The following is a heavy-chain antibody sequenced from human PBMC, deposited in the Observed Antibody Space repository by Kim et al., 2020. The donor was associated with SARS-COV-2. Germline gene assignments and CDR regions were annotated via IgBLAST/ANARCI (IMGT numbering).Heavy chain of an antibody. CDR3: ARDDGVHSGYDGSYDY. CDR2: IYYSGST. D-gene: IGHD5-12*01. J-gene: IGHJ4*02. CDR1: GGSISSYY. V-gene: IGHV4-59*13. Sequence: SETLSLTCTVSGGSISSYYWSWIRQPPGKGLEWIGYIYYSGSTNYNPSLKSRVTISVDTSKNQFSLKLSSVTAADTAVYYCARDDGVHSGYDGSYDYWGQGTLVTASS.